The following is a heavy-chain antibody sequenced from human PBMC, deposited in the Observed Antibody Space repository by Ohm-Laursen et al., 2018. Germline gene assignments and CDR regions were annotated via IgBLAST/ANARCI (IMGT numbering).Heavy chain of an antibody. J-gene: IGHJ4*02. CDR2: IKEDGSVK. V-gene: IGHV3-7*01. Sequence: SLRLSCSASGFTFSSHWMSWVRQAPGKGLEWVANIKEDGSVKQYVDSVKGRFTISRDNAKNTLYLQMNSLRAEDTAVYYCAREELESSGWADWGQGTLVTVSS. CDR3: AREELESSGWAD. D-gene: IGHD6-19*01. CDR1: GFTFSSHW.